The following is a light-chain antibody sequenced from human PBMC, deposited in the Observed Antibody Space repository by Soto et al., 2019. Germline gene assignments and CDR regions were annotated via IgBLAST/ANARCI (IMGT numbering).Light chain of an antibody. CDR3: PQYGSSSWT. CDR1: QSVSRSS. V-gene: IGKV3-20*01. J-gene: IGKJ1*01. CDR2: GAS. Sequence: EIVLTQAPGTMSLFPGERATLSCKTSQSVSRSSLAWYQQKTGQAPRLLIYGASSRATAIPDRFSGSGSGTDFPLTISRLEPEDFAVYYCPQYGSSSWTFGQGTKVEIQ.